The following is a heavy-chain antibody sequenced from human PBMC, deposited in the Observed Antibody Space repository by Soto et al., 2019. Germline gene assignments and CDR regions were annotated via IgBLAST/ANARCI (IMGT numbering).Heavy chain of an antibody. CDR3: ARDSRSSRYDSSGYSQYWYFDL. CDR1: GGYITSGGSS. CDR2: MFQSGST. D-gene: IGHD3-22*01. Sequence: QLHLQESGSGLVKTSQTLSLICQVSGGYITSGGSSWSWIRQPPGKGLEWIGYMFQSGSTYYNPSLKSRVDISVDRSKNQFSLQLRSVTAADTSVYYCARDSRSSRYDSSGYSQYWYFDLWGRGTLVTVSS. J-gene: IGHJ2*01. V-gene: IGHV4-30-2*01.